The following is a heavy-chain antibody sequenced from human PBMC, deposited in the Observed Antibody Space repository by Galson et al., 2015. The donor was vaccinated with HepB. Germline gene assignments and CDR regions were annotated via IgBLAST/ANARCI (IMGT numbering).Heavy chain of an antibody. Sequence: LRLSCAGSGFTFSTYWMSWVRQAPGKGLEWVANIKQDGSEKYYVDSVKGRFTISRDNAKNSVYLQMNSLRAEDTAVYYCAREGEFDYWGQGTLVTVSS. D-gene: IGHD3-16*01. CDR1: GFTFSTYW. CDR2: IKQDGSEK. V-gene: IGHV3-7*03. J-gene: IGHJ4*02. CDR3: AREGEFDY.